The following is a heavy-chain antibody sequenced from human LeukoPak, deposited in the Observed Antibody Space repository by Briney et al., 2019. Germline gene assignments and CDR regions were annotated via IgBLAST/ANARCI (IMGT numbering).Heavy chain of an antibody. D-gene: IGHD1-1*01. Sequence: GGSLRLSCAASGFAFSSYEMSWVRQAPGKGLEWVSTINNDGTTHYADSVKGRFTISRDNPKNTLYLQMNSLRAEDTAIYYCAHRTGFDYWGQGTLVTVSS. J-gene: IGHJ4*02. CDR2: INNDGTT. CDR3: AHRTGFDY. V-gene: IGHV3-23*01. CDR1: GFAFSSYE.